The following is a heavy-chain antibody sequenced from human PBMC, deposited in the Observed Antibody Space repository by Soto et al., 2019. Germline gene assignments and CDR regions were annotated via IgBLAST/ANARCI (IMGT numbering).Heavy chain of an antibody. D-gene: IGHD2-15*01. CDR1: GGSISSGGYY. CDR3: ARRYSGPRGLHFDY. Sequence: PSETLSLTCTVSGGSISSGGYYWSWIRQHPGKGLEWIGYIYYSGSTYYNPSLKSRVTISVDTSKNQFSLKLSSVTAADTAVYYCARRYSGPRGLHFDYWGQGTLVTAPQ. CDR2: IYYSGST. V-gene: IGHV4-31*03. J-gene: IGHJ4*02.